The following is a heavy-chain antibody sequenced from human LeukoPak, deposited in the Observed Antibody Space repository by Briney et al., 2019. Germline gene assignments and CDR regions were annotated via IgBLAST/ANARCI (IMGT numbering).Heavy chain of an antibody. V-gene: IGHV7-4-1*02. CDR2: INTNTGNP. Sequence: ASVKVSCKASGYTFTSYAMNWVRQAPGQGLEWMGWINTNTGNPTYAQGFTGRFVFSLDTSVSTAYLQISSLKAEDTAVYYCARVKDYGDYLSYYYYYYMDVWGKGTTVTVSS. D-gene: IGHD4-17*01. CDR1: GYTFTSYA. J-gene: IGHJ6*03. CDR3: ARVKDYGDYLSYYYYYYMDV.